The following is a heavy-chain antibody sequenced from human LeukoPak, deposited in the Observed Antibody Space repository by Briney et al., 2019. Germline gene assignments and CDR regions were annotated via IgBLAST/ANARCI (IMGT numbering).Heavy chain of an antibody. D-gene: IGHD2-15*01. V-gene: IGHV4-39*01. CDR3: ARSTGGSFYYYYYMDV. Sequence: SETLSLTRTVSGGSISSSSYYWGWIRQPPGKGLEWIGSIYYSGSTYYNPSLKSRVTISVDTSKNQFSLKLSSVTAADTAVYYCARSTGGSFYYYYYMDVWRKGTTVTISS. CDR2: IYYSGST. J-gene: IGHJ6*03. CDR1: GGSISSSSYY.